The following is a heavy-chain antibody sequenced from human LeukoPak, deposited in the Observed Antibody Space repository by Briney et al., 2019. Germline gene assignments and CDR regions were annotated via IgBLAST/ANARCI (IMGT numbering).Heavy chain of an antibody. J-gene: IGHJ5*02. D-gene: IGHD6-13*01. CDR1: GGTFSSYA. Sequence: ASVKVSCKASGGTFSSYAISWVRQAPGQGLEWMGGIILIFGTANYAQKFQGRVTITADESTSTAYMELSSLRSDDTAVYYCARDCEYSSSWFSANSNWFDPWGQGTLVTVSS. CDR3: ARDCEYSSSWFSANSNWFDP. V-gene: IGHV1-69*13. CDR2: IILIFGTA.